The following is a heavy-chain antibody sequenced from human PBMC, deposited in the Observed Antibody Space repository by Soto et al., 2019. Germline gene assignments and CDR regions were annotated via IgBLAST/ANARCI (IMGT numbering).Heavy chain of an antibody. CDR1: PYSFTKYW. J-gene: IGHJ4*02. CDR3: ARHKGPYNDYDTVDS. CDR2: IEVSDSYT. Sequence: GESLKISCQGSPYSFTKYWVTWVRQVPGKGLEWMGKIEVSDSYTNYNPSFQGHVTISSDVSTSTAFLQWSSLQASDTAIYFCARHKGPYNDYDTVDSWGQGTQVTVSS. V-gene: IGHV5-10-1*01. D-gene: IGHD4-17*01.